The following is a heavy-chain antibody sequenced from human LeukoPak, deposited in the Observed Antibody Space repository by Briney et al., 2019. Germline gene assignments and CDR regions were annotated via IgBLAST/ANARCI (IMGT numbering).Heavy chain of an antibody. CDR3: ARESDRYCYSTSCPNWYDP. CDR2: MHYSGSA. D-gene: IGHD2-2*01. Sequence: PSQTLSLTCTVSGGSVSSGGYYWTWVRQHPGKGLEWIGYMHYSGSAHYNPSLKSRLTISVDTSNNQFSLKLSSVTAADTAVYYCARESDRYCYSTSCPNWYDPWGQGTLVTVSS. CDR1: GGSVSSGGYY. V-gene: IGHV4-31*03. J-gene: IGHJ5*02.